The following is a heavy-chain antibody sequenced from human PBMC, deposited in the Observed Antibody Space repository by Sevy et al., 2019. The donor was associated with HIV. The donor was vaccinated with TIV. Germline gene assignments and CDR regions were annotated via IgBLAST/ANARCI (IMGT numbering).Heavy chain of an antibody. V-gene: IGHV4-38-2*01. Sequence: SETLSLTCAVSGYSISSGYYWGWIRQPPGKGLEWIGSIYHSGSTYYNPSLKSRVTISVDTSKNQFSLKLSSVTAADTAVYYCAREYSSSSGENWFDPWGQGTLVTVSS. CDR3: AREYSSSSGENWFDP. CDR2: IYHSGST. J-gene: IGHJ5*02. CDR1: GYSISSGYY. D-gene: IGHD6-6*01.